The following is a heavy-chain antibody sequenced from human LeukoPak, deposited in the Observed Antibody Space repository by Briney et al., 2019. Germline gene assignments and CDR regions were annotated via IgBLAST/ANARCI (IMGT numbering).Heavy chain of an antibody. J-gene: IGHJ4*02. CDR3: ARGPGTWYYY. CDR1: GFTFSNAW. V-gene: IGHV4-34*01. D-gene: IGHD6-13*01. CDR2: INHSGST. Sequence: GSLRLSCAASGFTFSNAWMSWVRQAPGKGLEWIGEINHSGSTNYNPSLKSRVTISIDTSKNQFSLKLSSVTAADTALYYCARGPGTWYYYWGQGTLVTVSS.